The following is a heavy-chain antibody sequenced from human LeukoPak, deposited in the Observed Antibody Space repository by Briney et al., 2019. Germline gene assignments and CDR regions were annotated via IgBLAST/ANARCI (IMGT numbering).Heavy chain of an antibody. CDR1: GFTFNNYW. CDR2: IKQDGSEI. V-gene: IGHV3-7*03. CDR3: AGVDGVSGSYRLRY. Sequence: GGSLRLSCAASGFTFNNYWMSWVRQAPGKGLEWVANIKQDGSEIYYVDSVKGRFTISRDNAKNSLYLQMNSLRAEDTAVYYCAGVDGVSGSYRLRYWGQGILVTVSS. D-gene: IGHD3-16*02. J-gene: IGHJ4*02.